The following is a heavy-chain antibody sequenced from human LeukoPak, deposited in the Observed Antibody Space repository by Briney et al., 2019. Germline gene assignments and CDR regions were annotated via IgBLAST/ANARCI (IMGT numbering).Heavy chain of an antibody. D-gene: IGHD6-13*01. CDR1: GYTFTSYG. Sequence: ASVKVSCKGSGYTFTSYGISWVRQAPGQGVEWMGWISAYNGNTNYAQKLQGRVTMTTDTSTSTAYMELRSLRSDDTAVYCCARQTEAGSEDYWGQGTLVTVSS. CDR3: ARQTEAGSEDY. CDR2: ISAYNGNT. J-gene: IGHJ4*02. V-gene: IGHV1-18*04.